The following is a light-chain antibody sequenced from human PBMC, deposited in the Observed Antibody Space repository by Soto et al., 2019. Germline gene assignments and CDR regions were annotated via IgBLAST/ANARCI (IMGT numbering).Light chain of an antibody. CDR1: QSVSSN. CDR2: GAS. V-gene: IGKV3-15*01. Sequence: EIVMTQSPATLSVSPGERATLSCRASQSVSSNLAWYQQKHGQAPRLLIYGASTRATGIPARFSGSGSGTEFTLTISSLQSEDFAVSYCQQYPTWTFGQGTKVEIK. J-gene: IGKJ1*01. CDR3: QQYPTWT.